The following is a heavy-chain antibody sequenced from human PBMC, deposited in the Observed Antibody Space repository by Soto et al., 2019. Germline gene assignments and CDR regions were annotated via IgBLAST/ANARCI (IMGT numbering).Heavy chain of an antibody. V-gene: IGHV1-8*02. CDR2: MNPNSGNT. CDR1: GGTFSSYA. Sequence: ASVKVSCKASGGTFSSYAISWVRQAPGQGLEWMGWMNPNSGNTSYAQKFQGRVTMTRNTSISTAYMELSSLRSEDTAVYYCARGSLELKLYYYYYMDVWGKGTTVTVSS. D-gene: IGHD1-7*01. J-gene: IGHJ6*03. CDR3: ARGSLELKLYYYYYMDV.